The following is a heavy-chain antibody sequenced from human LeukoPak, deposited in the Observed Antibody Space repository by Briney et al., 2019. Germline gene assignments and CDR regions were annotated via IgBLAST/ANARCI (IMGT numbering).Heavy chain of an antibody. CDR2: IYTSGST. CDR3: ARIVVLRFLEGSWFDP. D-gene: IGHD3-3*01. Sequence: SQTLSLTCTVSGGSISSGSYYWSWIRQPAGKGLEWIGRIYTSGSTNYNPSLKSRVTISVDTSKNQFSLKLSSVTAADTAVYYCARIVVLRFLEGSWFDPWGQGTLVTVSS. V-gene: IGHV4-61*02. J-gene: IGHJ5*02. CDR1: GGSISSGSYY.